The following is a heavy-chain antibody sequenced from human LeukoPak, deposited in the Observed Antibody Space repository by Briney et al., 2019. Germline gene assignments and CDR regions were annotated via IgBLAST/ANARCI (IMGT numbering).Heavy chain of an antibody. CDR2: IYYSGST. CDR3: ARGPGVVPAAMYNY. J-gene: IGHJ4*02. V-gene: IGHV4-61*08. D-gene: IGHD2-2*01. Sequence: SETLSLTCTVSGGSISSGDYYWSWIRQPPGKGLEWIGYIYYSGSTNYNPSLKSRVTISVDTSKNQFSLKLSSVTAADTAVYYCARGPGVVPAAMYNYWGQGTLVTVSS. CDR1: GGSISSGDYY.